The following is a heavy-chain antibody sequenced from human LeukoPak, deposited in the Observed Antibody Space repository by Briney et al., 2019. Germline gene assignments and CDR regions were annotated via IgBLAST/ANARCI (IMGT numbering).Heavy chain of an antibody. CDR3: ARFRAFFDY. D-gene: IGHD3-3*02. Sequence: PGGSLRLSCAASGFTFRSYWMSWVRQAPGKGLEWVANIKQDGSEKYYADSVKGRFTISRDNAKNSLYLQMNSLRAEDTAVYYCARFRAFFDYWGQGTLVTVSS. V-gene: IGHV3-7*01. J-gene: IGHJ4*02. CDR1: GFTFRSYW. CDR2: IKQDGSEK.